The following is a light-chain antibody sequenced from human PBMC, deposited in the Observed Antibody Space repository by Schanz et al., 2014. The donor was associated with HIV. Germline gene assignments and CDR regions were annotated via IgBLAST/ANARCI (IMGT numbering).Light chain of an antibody. Sequence: ETVLTQSPGSLSLSPGERATLSCRASQSISNTYLAWYQQKPGQAPRLLLYGASRRATGIPDRFSGSGSGTDFTLTISRLEPADFATYYCQHYDSYSFTFGQGTKLEIK. CDR2: GAS. V-gene: IGKV3-20*01. CDR3: QHYDSYSFT. J-gene: IGKJ2*01. CDR1: QSISNTY.